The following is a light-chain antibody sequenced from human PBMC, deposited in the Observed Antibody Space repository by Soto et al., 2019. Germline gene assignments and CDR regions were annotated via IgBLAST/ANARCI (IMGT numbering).Light chain of an antibody. V-gene: IGKV3-15*01. CDR2: GAT. CDR3: QQHNDWPLT. J-gene: IGKJ4*01. CDR1: QSVSNN. Sequence: EIVMTQSPATLSVSPGERVTLSCRASQSVSNNLAWYQQKPGQAPRLLIYGATATATGIPARFSGSGSGTEFTLTISSMQSEDCAVYYCQQHNDWPLTFGGGTKVEIK.